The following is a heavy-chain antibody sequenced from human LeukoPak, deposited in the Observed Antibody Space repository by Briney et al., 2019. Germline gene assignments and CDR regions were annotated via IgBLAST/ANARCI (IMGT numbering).Heavy chain of an antibody. Sequence: PGGSLRLSCAASGFTFSSCSMNWVRQAPGKGLEWVSYISSSSSTIYYADSVKGRFTISRDNAKNSLYLQMNSLRAEDTAVYYCARDPMTLARYFDYWGQGTLVTVSS. CDR2: ISSSSSTI. CDR3: ARDPMTLARYFDY. J-gene: IGHJ4*02. CDR1: GFTFSSCS. D-gene: IGHD3-3*02. V-gene: IGHV3-48*01.